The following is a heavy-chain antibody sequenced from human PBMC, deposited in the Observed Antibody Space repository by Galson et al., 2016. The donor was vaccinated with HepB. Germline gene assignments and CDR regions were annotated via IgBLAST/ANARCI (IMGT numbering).Heavy chain of an antibody. V-gene: IGHV3-53*04. D-gene: IGHD3-16*01. CDR3: ARMWGGMDV. Sequence: SLRLSCAASGLTVSSNYMTWVRQAPGKGLEWVSVIYSSGSTYYADSVKGRFTISRHTSKNTLYLQMNSLRAEDTDVYYSARMWGGMDVWGQGTTGTVS. CDR1: GLTVSSNY. CDR2: IYSSGST. J-gene: IGHJ6*02.